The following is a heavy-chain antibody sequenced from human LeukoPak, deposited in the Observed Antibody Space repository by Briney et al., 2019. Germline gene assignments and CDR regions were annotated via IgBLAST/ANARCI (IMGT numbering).Heavy chain of an antibody. CDR3: TTFGGNAASGY. CDR2: IKSKTDGGTT. Sequence: GGSLRLSCAASGFTFSNGWMSWVRQALGKGLEWVGRIKSKTDGGTTDYAAPVKGRFTISRDDSKNTLYLQMNSLKTEDTAVYYCTTFGGNAASGYWGQGTLVTVSS. CDR1: GFTFSNGW. D-gene: IGHD4-23*01. V-gene: IGHV3-15*01. J-gene: IGHJ4*02.